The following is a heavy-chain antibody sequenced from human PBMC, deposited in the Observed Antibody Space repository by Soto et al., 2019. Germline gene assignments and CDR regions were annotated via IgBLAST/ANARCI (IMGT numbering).Heavy chain of an antibody. D-gene: IGHD3-10*02. CDR1: GVTSGPYG. V-gene: IGHV3-23*01. CDR3: AKDPTPRDFLFIHYFDS. J-gene: IGHJ4*02. CDR2: ISGSGSRT. Sequence: EVQLLESGGGLVQPGASLRLSCAASGVTSGPYGMPCVRQAPGRGLEWVSTISGSGSRTHCAESVQGSFTISRDNSKNTMYLQMNSLRAEDTAVYYCAKDPTPRDFLFIHYFDSWGQGSLVTVSS.